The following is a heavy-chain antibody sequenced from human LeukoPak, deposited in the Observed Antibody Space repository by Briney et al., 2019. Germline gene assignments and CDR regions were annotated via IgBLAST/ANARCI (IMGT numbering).Heavy chain of an antibody. Sequence: GESLRLSCTVSAFAFSNHAMSWVRQAPGKGLEWVSSISISGGTTYYADSVKGRFTISRENSKSTLYLQMNNLRADDTAVYYCANEIRPNDYWGQGTLVTVSS. CDR1: AFAFSNHA. J-gene: IGHJ4*02. V-gene: IGHV3-23*01. D-gene: IGHD4-17*01. CDR2: ISISGGTT. CDR3: ANEIRPNDY.